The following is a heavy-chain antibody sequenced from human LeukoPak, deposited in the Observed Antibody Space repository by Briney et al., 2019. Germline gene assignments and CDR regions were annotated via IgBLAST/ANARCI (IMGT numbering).Heavy chain of an antibody. CDR3: AREKRSYYNPDGMDV. V-gene: IGHV3-33*01. J-gene: IGHJ6*02. D-gene: IGHD3-10*01. CDR1: GFTFSSYG. Sequence: PGGSLRLSCAASGFTFSSYGMHWVRQAPGKGLEWVAVIWYDGSNKYYADSVKGRFTISRDNSKNTLYLQMNSLRAEDTAVYYCAREKRSYYNPDGMDVWDQGTTVTVSS. CDR2: IWYDGSNK.